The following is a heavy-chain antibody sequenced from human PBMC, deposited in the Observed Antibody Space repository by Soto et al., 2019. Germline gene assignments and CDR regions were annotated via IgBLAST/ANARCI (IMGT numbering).Heavy chain of an antibody. CDR3: SSNPRYSCYNYFRMRL. CDR2: IYFSGET. V-gene: IGHV4-4*07. D-gene: IGHD5-12*01. Sequence: WIWQPTGKGLEWIGRIYFSGETNYNPSLKSRLTMSVDTSKTQFSLKLSSVTAEDTAVYYCSSNPRYSCYNYFRMRLSGQGTTLTASS. J-gene: IGHJ6*02.